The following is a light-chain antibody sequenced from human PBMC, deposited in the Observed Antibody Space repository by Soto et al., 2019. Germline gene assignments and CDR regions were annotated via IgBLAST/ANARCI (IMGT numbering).Light chain of an antibody. Sequence: SSELTQPLSVSVALGQTARITCGGNNIGSKNVHGYQQKPGQAPVLVIYRDSNRPSGIPERFSGSNSGNTATLTISRAQAGDEADYYCQVWDSSFVVFGGGTKLTVL. V-gene: IGLV3-9*01. CDR2: RDS. CDR3: QVWDSSFVV. CDR1: NIGSKN. J-gene: IGLJ2*01.